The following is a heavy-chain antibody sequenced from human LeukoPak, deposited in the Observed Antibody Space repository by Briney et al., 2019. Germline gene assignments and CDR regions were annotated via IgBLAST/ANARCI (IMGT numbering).Heavy chain of an antibody. Sequence: PSETLSLTCTVSGGSISSYYWSWIRQPAGKGLEWIGRIYTSGSTNYNPSLKSRVTMSVDTSKNQFSLKLSSVTAADTAVYYCARVNYYGSGSYYNFDYWGQGTLVTVSS. CDR1: GGSISSYY. CDR2: IYTSGST. V-gene: IGHV4-4*07. D-gene: IGHD3-10*01. CDR3: ARVNYYGSGSYYNFDY. J-gene: IGHJ4*02.